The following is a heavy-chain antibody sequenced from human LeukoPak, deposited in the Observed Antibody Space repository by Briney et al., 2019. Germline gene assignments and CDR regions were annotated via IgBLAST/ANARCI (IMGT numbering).Heavy chain of an antibody. J-gene: IGHJ4*02. CDR2: IYSGGST. V-gene: IGHV3-66*01. CDR3: ARGLPGAVALDY. Sequence: GGSLRLSCTASGFIDSSKYMSWVRQAPGKGLQWVSVIYSGGSTFYADSVKGRFTISRDNSKNTLYLQMNSLRAEDTAVYYCARGLPGAVALDYWGQGTLVTVSS. CDR1: GFIDSSKY. D-gene: IGHD6-19*01.